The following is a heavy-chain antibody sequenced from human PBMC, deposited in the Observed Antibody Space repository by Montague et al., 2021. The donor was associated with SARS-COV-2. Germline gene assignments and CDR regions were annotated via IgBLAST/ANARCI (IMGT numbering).Heavy chain of an antibody. J-gene: IGHJ6*02. V-gene: IGHV4-59*01. CDR2: IYNGGSI. CDR3: AKTSWGAYYYPLDV. Sequence: SETLSLTCSVSGGSIIHYFWSWIRQTPGKGLEWLGSIYNGGSIGYNPSLKSRVTISVDTSKNQFSVKLSSVTAADTAVYYCAKTSWGAYYYPLDVWGQGITVTVSS. D-gene: IGHD2-2*01. CDR1: GGSIIHYF.